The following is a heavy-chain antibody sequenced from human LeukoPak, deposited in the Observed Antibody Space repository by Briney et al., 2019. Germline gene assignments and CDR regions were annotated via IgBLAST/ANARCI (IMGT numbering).Heavy chain of an antibody. CDR1: DYSFHRYG. Sequence: GASVKVSCKASDYSFHRYGTNWVRQSPGQGLEWMGWISGYNGNTNYAQKFQGRVTMTTDTSTNTAYMELRSLRSDDTAVYYCARADFWSGYPRGSYYMDVWGNGTTVIVSS. V-gene: IGHV1-18*01. CDR3: ARADFWSGYPRGSYYMDV. D-gene: IGHD3-3*01. J-gene: IGHJ6*03. CDR2: ISGYNGNT.